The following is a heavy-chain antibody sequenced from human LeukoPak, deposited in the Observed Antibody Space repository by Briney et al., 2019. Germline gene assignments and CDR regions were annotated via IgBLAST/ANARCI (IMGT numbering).Heavy chain of an antibody. CDR1: GGSISSGGYY. J-gene: IGHJ2*01. V-gene: IGHV4-30-2*01. Sequence: SQTLSLTCTVSGGSISSGGYYWSWIRQPPGKGLEWIGYIYHSGSTYHNPSLKSRVTISVDRSKNQFSLKLSSVTAADTAVYYCARRTVRGVIMSHSGWYFDLWGRGTLVTVSS. CDR3: ARRTVRGVIMSHSGWYFDL. CDR2: IYHSGST. D-gene: IGHD3-10*01.